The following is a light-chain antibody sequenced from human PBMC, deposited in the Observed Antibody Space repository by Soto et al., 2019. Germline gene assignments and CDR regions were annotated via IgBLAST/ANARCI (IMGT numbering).Light chain of an antibody. CDR1: QSISSW. Sequence: DIQMTQSPSTLSASVGDRVTITCRASQSISSWLAWYQQKPGKAPKLLIYDASSLESGVPSRFSGSGSGTEFTLTISSLQPDDFATYYCQKYHSAPRTFGQGTKVEIK. V-gene: IGKV1-5*01. CDR2: DAS. J-gene: IGKJ1*01. CDR3: QKYHSAPRT.